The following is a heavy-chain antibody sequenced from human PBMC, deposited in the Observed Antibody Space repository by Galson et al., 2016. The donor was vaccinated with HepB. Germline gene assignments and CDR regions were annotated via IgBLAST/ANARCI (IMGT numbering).Heavy chain of an antibody. D-gene: IGHD3-3*01. CDR1: GFTFGDYA. CDR2: IRSKAYGETT. J-gene: IGHJ4*02. CDR3: TRATYEFWSGSSTPVGCFDY. Sequence: SLRLSCAGSGFTFGDYAMSWFRQAPGKGLEWVGLIRSKAYGETTEYAASVKGRFTLSRDDSKSIAYLHMYSLKTEATAVYYCTRATYEFWSGSSTPVGCFDYWGQGALLTVSS. V-gene: IGHV3-49*03.